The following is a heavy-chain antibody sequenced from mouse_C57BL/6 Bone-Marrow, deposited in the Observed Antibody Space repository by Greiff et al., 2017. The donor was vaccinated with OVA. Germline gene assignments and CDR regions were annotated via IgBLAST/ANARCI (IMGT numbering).Heavy chain of an antibody. CDR1: GYTFTSYG. CDR2: IYPRSGNT. V-gene: IGHV1-81*01. CDR3: AKGGSSYEAWFAY. Sequence: QVQLQQSGAELARPGASVKLSCKASGYTFTSYGISWVKQRTGQGLEWIGEIYPRSGNTYYNEKFKGKATLTADKSSSTAYMELRSLTPEDSAVYFCAKGGSSYEAWFAYWGQGTLDTVSA. J-gene: IGHJ3*01. D-gene: IGHD1-1*01.